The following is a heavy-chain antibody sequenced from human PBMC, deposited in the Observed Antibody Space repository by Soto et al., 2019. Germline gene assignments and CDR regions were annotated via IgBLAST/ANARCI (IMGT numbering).Heavy chain of an antibody. CDR1: GFTFSSYG. CDR3: ARPYCGGDCLEVGDYYYYGMDV. V-gene: IGHV3-33*01. CDR2: IWYDGSNK. J-gene: IGHJ6*02. D-gene: IGHD2-21*02. Sequence: GGSLRLSCAASGFTFSSYGMHWVRQAPGKGLEWVAVIWYDGSNKYYADSVKGRLTISRDNSKNTLYLQMNSLRAEDTAVYYCARPYCGGDCLEVGDYYYYGMDVWGQGTTVTVSS.